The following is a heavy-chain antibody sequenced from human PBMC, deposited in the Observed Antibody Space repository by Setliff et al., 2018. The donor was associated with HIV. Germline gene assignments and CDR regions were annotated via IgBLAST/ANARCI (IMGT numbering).Heavy chain of an antibody. CDR2: ISPYDLSE. D-gene: IGHD2-2*01. J-gene: IGHJ4*02. CDR3: ARPVTYCSSTSCYDDY. Sequence: ASVKVSCKASGYTFIDYFIHWVRQAPGQGLEWMGWISPYDLSERISQRFRGRVTMTRDTSISTAYMELSRLRSDDTAVYYCARPVTYCSSTSCYDDYWGQGTLVTVSS. CDR1: GYTFIDYF. V-gene: IGHV1-2*02.